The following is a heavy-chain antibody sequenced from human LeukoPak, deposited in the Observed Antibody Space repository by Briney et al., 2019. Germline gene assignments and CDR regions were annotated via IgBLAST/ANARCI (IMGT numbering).Heavy chain of an antibody. J-gene: IGHJ4*02. Sequence: ASVKVSCKVSGYTLTELSMHWVRQAPGKGLEWMGGFDPEDGETIYAQKFQGRVTITADESTSTAYMELSSLRSEDTAVYYCAGLYYDSRLPEYYFDYWGQGTLVTVSS. D-gene: IGHD3-22*01. V-gene: IGHV1-24*01. CDR2: FDPEDGET. CDR3: AGLYYDSRLPEYYFDY. CDR1: GYTLTELS.